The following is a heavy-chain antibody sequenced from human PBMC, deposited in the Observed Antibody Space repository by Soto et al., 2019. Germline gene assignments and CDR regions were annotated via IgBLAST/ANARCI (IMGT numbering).Heavy chain of an antibody. V-gene: IGHV1-8*01. CDR1: GYTFTSYD. CDR2: MNPNSGNT. CDR3: ARWATMVRGVIIGMDV. J-gene: IGHJ6*02. Sequence: ASVKVSCKASGYTFTSYDINWVRQATGQGFEWMGWMNPNSGNTGYAQKFQGRVTMTRNTSISTAYMELSSLRSEDTAVYYCARWATMVRGVIIGMDVWGQGTTVTVSS. D-gene: IGHD3-10*01.